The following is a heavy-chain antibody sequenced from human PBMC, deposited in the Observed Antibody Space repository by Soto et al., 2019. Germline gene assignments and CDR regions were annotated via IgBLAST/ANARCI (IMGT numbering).Heavy chain of an antibody. J-gene: IGHJ4*02. CDR2: IIPIFGTA. D-gene: IGHD6-6*01. V-gene: IGHV1-69*13. CDR3: ARGTFVRAFDY. Sequence: VASVKVSCKASGGTFSSYAISWVRQAPGQGLEWMGGIIPIFGTANYAQKFQGRVTITADESTSTAYMELSSLRSEDTAVYYCARGTFVRAFDYWGQGTLVTVSS. CDR1: GGTFSSYA.